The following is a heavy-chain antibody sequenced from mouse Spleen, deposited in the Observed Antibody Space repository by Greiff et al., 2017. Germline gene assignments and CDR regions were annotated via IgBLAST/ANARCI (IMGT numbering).Heavy chain of an antibody. Sequence: EVQRVESGGGLVKLGGSLKLSCAASGFTFSSYAMSWVRQTPEKRLEWVATISSGGGNTYYPDSVKGRFTISRDNAKNTLYLQMSSLKSEDTAMYYCARRIYYSFKEYFDYWGQGTTLTVSS. J-gene: IGHJ2*01. CDR1: GFTFSSYA. CDR3: ARRIYYSFKEYFDY. CDR2: ISSGGGNT. D-gene: IGHD1-1*01. V-gene: IGHV5-9-3*01.